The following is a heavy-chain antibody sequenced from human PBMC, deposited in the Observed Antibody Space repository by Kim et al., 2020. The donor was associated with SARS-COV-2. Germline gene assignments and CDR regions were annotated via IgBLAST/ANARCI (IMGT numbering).Heavy chain of an antibody. D-gene: IGHD7-27*01. V-gene: IGHV3-11*01. CDR3: ARGLPGPEYYFDS. Sequence: YADSVKGRFTISRDNAKNSLYLQMNSLRAEDTAVYYCARGLPGPEYYFDSWGQGTLVTVSS. J-gene: IGHJ4*02.